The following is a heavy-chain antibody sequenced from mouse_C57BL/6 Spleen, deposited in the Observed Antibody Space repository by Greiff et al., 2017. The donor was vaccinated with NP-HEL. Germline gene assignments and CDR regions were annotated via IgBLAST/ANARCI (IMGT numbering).Heavy chain of an antibody. V-gene: IGHV1-82*01. Sequence: VQLQQPGPELVKPGASVKISCKASGYAFTSSWMNWVKQRPGQGLEWIGRIYPADGDTNYNGKFKGKATLTADKSSSTAYMQLSSLTSEDSAVYCCARGGGVYYFDYWGQGTTLTVSS. CDR2: IYPADGDT. J-gene: IGHJ2*01. CDR1: GYAFTSSW. CDR3: ARGGGVYYFDY.